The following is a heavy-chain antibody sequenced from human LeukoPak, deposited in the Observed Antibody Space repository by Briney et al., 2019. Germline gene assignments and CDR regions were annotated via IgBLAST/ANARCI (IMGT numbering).Heavy chain of an antibody. V-gene: IGHV4-4*07. CDR3: ARGWPDDFWSGYYGNWFDP. D-gene: IGHD3-3*01. J-gene: IGHJ5*02. Sequence: RPSETLSLTCTVSGGSISTYYWSWIRQPVGKGLEWIGRIYTSGSTNYNPSLKSRVTISVDTSKNQFSLKLSSVTAADTAVYYCARGWPDDFWSGYYGNWFDPWGQGTLVTVSS. CDR1: GGSISTYY. CDR2: IYTSGST.